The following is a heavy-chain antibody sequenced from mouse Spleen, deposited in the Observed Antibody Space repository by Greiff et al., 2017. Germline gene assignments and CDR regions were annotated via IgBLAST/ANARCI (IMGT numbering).Heavy chain of an antibody. V-gene: IGHV1-15*01. J-gene: IGHJ2*01. Sequence: QVQLQQSGAELVRPGASVTLSCKASGYTFTDYEMHWVKQTPVHGLEWIGAIDPETGGTAYNQKFKGKAILTADKSSSTAYMELRSLTSEEAAVYYSTRWGNFYYDYWGQGTTLTVSS. CDR3: TRWGNFYYDY. CDR2: IDPETGGT. D-gene: IGHD2-1*01. CDR1: GYTFTDYE.